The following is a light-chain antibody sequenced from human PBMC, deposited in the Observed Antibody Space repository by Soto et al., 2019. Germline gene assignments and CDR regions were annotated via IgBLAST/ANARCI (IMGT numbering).Light chain of an antibody. V-gene: IGKV1-33*01. CDR2: DAS. CDR3: QQYDIWPPYT. J-gene: IGKJ2*01. Sequence: DIQMTQSPSSLSASVGDSVTISCQASQDINNFLNWYQQKPGKPPQLLIYDASTLEKGVPSRFSGAGSGADFSFTISNLQPEDSATYYCQQYDIWPPYTFGQGTKVEF. CDR1: QDINNF.